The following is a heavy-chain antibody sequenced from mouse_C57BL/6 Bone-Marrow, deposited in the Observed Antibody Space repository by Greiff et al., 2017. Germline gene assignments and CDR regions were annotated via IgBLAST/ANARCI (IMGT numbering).Heavy chain of an antibody. CDR1: GYTFTGYW. Sequence: QVQLKQSGAELMKPGASVKLSCKATGYTFTGYWIEWVKQRPGHGLEWIGEILPGSGSTNYNEKFKGKATFTSDTSSNTAYMQLSSLTTEDSAIYYCASEGSSGLHYYAMDYWGQGTSVTVSA. D-gene: IGHD3-2*02. CDR2: ILPGSGST. J-gene: IGHJ4*01. V-gene: IGHV1-9*01. CDR3: ASEGSSGLHYYAMDY.